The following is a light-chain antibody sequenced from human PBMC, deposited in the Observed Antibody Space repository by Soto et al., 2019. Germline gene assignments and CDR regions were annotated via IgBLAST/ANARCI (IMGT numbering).Light chain of an antibody. CDR1: SSDVGNYKY. Sequence: QSVLTQPASVSGSPGQSITISCTGTSSDVGNYKYVSWYQQHPGKAPKLMIYEVSNRPSGVSNRFPGSKSGNTASLTISGLQAEDETDYYCFSYTSSGTYVFGTGTKVPS. CDR2: EVS. CDR3: FSYTSSGTYV. J-gene: IGLJ1*01. V-gene: IGLV2-14*01.